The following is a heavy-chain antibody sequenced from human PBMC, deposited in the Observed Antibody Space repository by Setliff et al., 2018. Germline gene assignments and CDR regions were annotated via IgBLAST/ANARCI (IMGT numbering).Heavy chain of an antibody. CDR2: ISSSGTTI. Sequence: GGSLRLSCAASGFTFSDYYMSWIRQAPGKGLEWVSYISSSGTTIYYADSVKGRFTISRDNAKNSLYLQMNSLRAEDTAVYYCARDYGDYARGYYYGMDVWGQGTTVTVSS. CDR3: ARDYGDYARGYYYGMDV. D-gene: IGHD4-17*01. V-gene: IGHV3-11*04. CDR1: GFTFSDYY. J-gene: IGHJ6*02.